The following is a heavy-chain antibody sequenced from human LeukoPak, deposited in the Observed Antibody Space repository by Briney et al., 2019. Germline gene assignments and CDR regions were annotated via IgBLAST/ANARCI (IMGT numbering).Heavy chain of an antibody. CDR1: GYTFSDYA. V-gene: IGHV7-4-1*02. CDR2: INTKTGDP. CDR3: ARDADDGMDV. Sequence: GASVKVSCKASGYTFSDYAMNWVRQAPGQGLEWMGWINTKTGDPTYAQAFTGRFVVSLDTSVSTTFLQISNLKAEDTAVYYCARDADDGMDVWGQGTTVTVSS. J-gene: IGHJ6*02.